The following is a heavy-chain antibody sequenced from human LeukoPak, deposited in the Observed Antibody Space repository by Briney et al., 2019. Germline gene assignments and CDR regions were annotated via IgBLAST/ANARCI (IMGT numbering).Heavy chain of an antibody. CDR3: AKDLCCSSSWYSNDYYYGMDV. CDR1: GFIFSDYG. CDR2: IRYDASNK. D-gene: IGHD6-13*01. V-gene: IGHV3-30*02. J-gene: IGHJ6*02. Sequence: GGSLRLSCAASGFIFSDYGMHWVRQAPGKGLDWVAFIRYDASNKDYADSVKGQFTISRDNSKNTLYLQINSLRAEDTAVYYCAKDLCCSSSWYSNDYYYGMDVWGQGTTVTVSS.